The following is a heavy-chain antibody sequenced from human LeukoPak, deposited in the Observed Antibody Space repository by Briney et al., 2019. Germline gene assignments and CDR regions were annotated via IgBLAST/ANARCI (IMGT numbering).Heavy chain of an antibody. V-gene: IGHV3-23*01. D-gene: IGHD3-3*01. Sequence: PGGSLRLSCAASGFTFSSYAMSWVRQAPGKGLEWVSAISGSGSTIYYADSVKGRFTISRDNAKNSLYLQMNSLRAEDTAVYYCARDRGYDFWSGFSGYGMDVWGQGTTVTVSS. J-gene: IGHJ6*02. CDR1: GFTFSSYA. CDR3: ARDRGYDFWSGFSGYGMDV. CDR2: ISGSGSTI.